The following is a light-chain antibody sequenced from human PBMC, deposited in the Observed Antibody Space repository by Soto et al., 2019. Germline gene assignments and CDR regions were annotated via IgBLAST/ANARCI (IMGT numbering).Light chain of an antibody. CDR3: QQYYRTPRT. Sequence: EIVLTQSPGTLSLSPGERATLSCRASQSVSSSYLAWYQQKPGQAPRLLIYDTSNRATGIPDRLSGSGSGTDFTLTISSLQSEDFAVYYCQQYYRTPRTFGQGTKVDIK. J-gene: IGKJ1*01. V-gene: IGKV3-20*01. CDR1: QSVSSSY. CDR2: DTS.